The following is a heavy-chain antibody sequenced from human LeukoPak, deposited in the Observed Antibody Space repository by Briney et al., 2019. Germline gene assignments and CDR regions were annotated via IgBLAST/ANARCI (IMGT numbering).Heavy chain of an antibody. Sequence: PGGSLRLSCAASGFTFSSYATSWVRQAPGKGLEWVSAISGSGGSTYYADSVKGRFTISRDNSKNTLYLQMNSLRAEDTAVYYCAKTALAYCGGDCFTYIDYWGQGTLVTVSS. CDR1: GFTFSSYA. V-gene: IGHV3-23*01. CDR3: AKTALAYCGGDCFTYIDY. D-gene: IGHD2-21*02. CDR2: ISGSGGST. J-gene: IGHJ4*02.